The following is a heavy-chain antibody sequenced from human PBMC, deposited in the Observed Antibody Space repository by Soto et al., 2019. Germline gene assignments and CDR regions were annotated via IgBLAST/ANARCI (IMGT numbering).Heavy chain of an antibody. J-gene: IGHJ5*02. Sequence: PGESLKISCKGSGYSFTSYWIGWVRQMPGKGLEWMGIIYPGDSDTRYSPSFQGQVTISADKSISTAYLQWSSLKASDTAMYYCARHPPYYYGSGIPPYNWFGPWGQGTLVTVSS. CDR2: IYPGDSDT. CDR1: GYSFTSYW. V-gene: IGHV5-51*01. CDR3: ARHPPYYYGSGIPPYNWFGP. D-gene: IGHD3-10*01.